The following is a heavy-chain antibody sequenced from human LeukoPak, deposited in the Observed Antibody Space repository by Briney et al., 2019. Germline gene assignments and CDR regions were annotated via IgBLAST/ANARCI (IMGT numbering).Heavy chain of an antibody. CDR3: ATRPASETYFAVFDF. Sequence: LPGRSLRLSCAASGFTFSSYGMHWVRQAPGKGLGWVAVISYDGSNKYYADSVKGRFTISRDNSKNTLYLQMNSLRVEDTAIYFCATRPASETYFAVFDFWGQGTLVTVSS. CDR1: GFTFSSYG. J-gene: IGHJ4*02. CDR2: ISYDGSNK. V-gene: IGHV3-30*03. D-gene: IGHD1-26*01.